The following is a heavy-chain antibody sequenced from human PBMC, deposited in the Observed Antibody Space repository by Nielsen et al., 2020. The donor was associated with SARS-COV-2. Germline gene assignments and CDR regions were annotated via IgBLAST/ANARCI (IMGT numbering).Heavy chain of an antibody. CDR3: ARGLAGMDV. V-gene: IGHV1-24*01. CDR2: FDPEDGET. J-gene: IGHJ6*02. CDR1: GYTLTELS. Sequence: ASVKVSCKVSGYTLTELSMHWVRQAPGKGLEWMGGFDPEDGETIYAQKFQGRVTMTRDTSMSTAYMELSRLRSDDTAVYYCARGLAGMDVWGQGTTVTVSS. D-gene: IGHD6-19*01.